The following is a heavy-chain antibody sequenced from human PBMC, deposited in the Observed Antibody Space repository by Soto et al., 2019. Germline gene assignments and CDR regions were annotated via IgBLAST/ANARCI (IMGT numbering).Heavy chain of an antibody. CDR1: GFTFSSYA. V-gene: IGHV3-23*01. CDR3: AKARGSSTPAPGSY. Sequence: GESLKISCAASGFTFSSYAMSWVRQAPGKGLEWVSVISGSGGDTYYADSVKGRFTISRDNSKNTLSLQMNSLRAEDTAVYYCAKARGSSTPAPGSYWGQGTLVTVSS. J-gene: IGHJ1*01. CDR2: ISGSGGDT. D-gene: IGHD2-2*01.